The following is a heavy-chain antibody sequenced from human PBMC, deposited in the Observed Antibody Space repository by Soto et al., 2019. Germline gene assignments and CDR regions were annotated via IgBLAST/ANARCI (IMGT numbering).Heavy chain of an antibody. J-gene: IGHJ4*02. CDR1: GYSFTSYW. CDR3: ARHQGYNWNDALFDY. D-gene: IGHD1-1*01. V-gene: IGHV5-51*01. Sequence: GESLKISCKGSGYSFTSYWIGWVRQMPGKGLEWMGIIYPGDSDTRYSPSLQGQVTISADKSISTAYLQWSSLKASDTAMYYCARHQGYNWNDALFDYWGQGTLVTVSS. CDR2: IYPGDSDT.